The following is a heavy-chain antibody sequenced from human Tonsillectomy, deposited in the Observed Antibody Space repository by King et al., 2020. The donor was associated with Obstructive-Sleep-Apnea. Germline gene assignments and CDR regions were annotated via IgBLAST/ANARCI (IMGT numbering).Heavy chain of an antibody. CDR2: IYYTGST. CDR3: AARYFQWSSELYSGLGV. Sequence: QLQESGPGLVRPSETLSLSCSVSGGSVSSSSYHWTWVRQPPGKGLEWIGAIYYTGSTDYNPSLKSRLTISVDTSENQLSLRLNSVTAADTAVYYCAARYFQWSSELYSGLGVWGQGTTVTVSS. J-gene: IGHJ6*02. D-gene: IGHD2/OR15-2a*01. V-gene: IGHV4-39*01. CDR1: GGSVSSSSYH.